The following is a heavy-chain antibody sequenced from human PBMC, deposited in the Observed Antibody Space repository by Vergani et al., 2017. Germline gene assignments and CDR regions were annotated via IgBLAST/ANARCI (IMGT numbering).Heavy chain of an antibody. CDR1: GGSFSGYY. V-gene: IGHV4-34*01. CDR2: INHSGST. J-gene: IGHJ5*02. D-gene: IGHD3-10*01. Sequence: QVQLQQWGAGLLQPSETLSLTCAVYGGSFSGYYWSWIRQPPGKGLEWIGEINHSGSTNYNPSLKSRVTISVDTSKNQFSLKLSSVTAADTAVYYCARERLYYGSGSSLTWGQGTLVTVSS. CDR3: ARERLYYGSGSSLT.